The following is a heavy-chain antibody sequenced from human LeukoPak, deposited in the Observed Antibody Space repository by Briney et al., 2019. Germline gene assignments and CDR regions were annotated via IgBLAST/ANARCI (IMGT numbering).Heavy chain of an antibody. J-gene: IGHJ4*02. CDR3: ARASTYYYGSGSYIDY. V-gene: IGHV3-64*01. Sequence: GGSLRLSCAASGFTFSSYAIHWVRQAPGKGLEYVSALSSNGASTYYAHSVKGRFIISRDNYKNTLYLQMGSLRAEDMAVYYCARASTYYYGSGSYIDYWGQGTLVTVSS. CDR1: GFTFSSYA. CDR2: LSSNGAST. D-gene: IGHD3-10*01.